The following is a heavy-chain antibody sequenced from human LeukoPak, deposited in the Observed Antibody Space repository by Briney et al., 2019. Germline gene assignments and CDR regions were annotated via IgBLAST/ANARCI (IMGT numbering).Heavy chain of an antibody. CDR2: IYSGGST. CDR1: GFTFSSNY. CDR3: ARTRSSSWDAFDI. Sequence: PGGSLRLSCAASGFTFSSNYMSWVRQAPGKGLEWVSVIYSGGSTYYSDSVKGRFTISRDNSKNTLYLQMNSLRAEDTAVYYCARTRSSSWDAFDIWGQGTMVTVSS. D-gene: IGHD6-13*01. V-gene: IGHV3-53*01. J-gene: IGHJ3*02.